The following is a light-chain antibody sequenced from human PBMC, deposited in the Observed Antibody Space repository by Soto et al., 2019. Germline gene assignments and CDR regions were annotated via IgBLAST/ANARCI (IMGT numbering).Light chain of an antibody. CDR1: QSLNSW. CDR3: HHYYTDSGT. Sequence: DIQMTQSPSTLSASVGDRVTITCRASQSLNSWLAWYQQKPGKAPKLLIYKASTLESGVPSRFFGSGSATEFTLTISSLPPHDFATNYCHHYYTDSGTFGQGTKVEIK. V-gene: IGKV1-5*03. CDR2: KAS. J-gene: IGKJ1*01.